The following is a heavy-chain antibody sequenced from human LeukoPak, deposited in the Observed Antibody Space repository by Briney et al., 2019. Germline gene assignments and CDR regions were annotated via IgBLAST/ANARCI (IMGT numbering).Heavy chain of an antibody. CDR1: GGSISSGDYY. D-gene: IGHD3-3*01. Sequence: SQTLSLTCTVSGGSISSGDYYWSWIRQPPGKGLEWIGYIYYSGSTYYNPSLKSRVTISVDTSKNQFSLKLSSVTAADTAVYYCARGGYYDFWSGLNYYYYMEVWGKGTTVSVSS. CDR2: IYYSGST. J-gene: IGHJ6*03. CDR3: ARGGYYDFWSGLNYYYYMEV. V-gene: IGHV4-30-4*08.